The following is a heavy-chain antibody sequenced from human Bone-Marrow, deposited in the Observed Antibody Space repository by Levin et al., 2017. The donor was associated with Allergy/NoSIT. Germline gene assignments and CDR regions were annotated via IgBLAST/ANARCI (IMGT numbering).Heavy chain of an antibody. D-gene: IGHD3-22*01. V-gene: IGHV4-39*01. CDR1: GGSISSSSYY. Sequence: PSETLSLTCTVSGGSISSSSYYWGWIRQPPGKGLEWIGSIYYSGSTYYNPSLKSRVTISVDTSKNQFSLKLSSVTAADTAVYYCARHSGTYYYDSSGYYGPRRGAFDIWGQGTMVTVSS. CDR2: IYYSGST. CDR3: ARHSGTYYYDSSGYYGPRRGAFDI. J-gene: IGHJ3*02.